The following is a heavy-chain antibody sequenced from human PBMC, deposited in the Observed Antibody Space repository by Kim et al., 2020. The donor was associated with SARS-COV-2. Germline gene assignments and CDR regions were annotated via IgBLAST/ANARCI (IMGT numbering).Heavy chain of an antibody. D-gene: IGHD5-18*01. V-gene: IGHV3-66*01. CDR3: AREGRGYSYGLDY. Sequence: YADSVKGRFTISRDNSKNTLYLQMNSLRAEDTAVYYWAREGRGYSYGLDYWGQGTLVTVSS. J-gene: IGHJ4*02.